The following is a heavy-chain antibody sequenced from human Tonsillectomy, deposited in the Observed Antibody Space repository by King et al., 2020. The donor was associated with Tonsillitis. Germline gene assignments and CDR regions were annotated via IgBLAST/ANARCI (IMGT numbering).Heavy chain of an antibody. CDR1: GYSISSRYY. J-gene: IGHJ5*02. CDR3: ARRGSSSRWCHP. CDR2: MYHGGSTS. D-gene: IGHD6-6*01. V-gene: IGHV4-38-2*02. Sequence: QLQESGPGLVKPSETLSLTCTVSGYSISSRYYWGWIRQPPGKGLEWIGTMYHGGSTSYYNPSLKSRVTISVDTSKNQFSLKLSSVTAADTAVYYCARRGSSSRWCHPWGQGPLVTVS.